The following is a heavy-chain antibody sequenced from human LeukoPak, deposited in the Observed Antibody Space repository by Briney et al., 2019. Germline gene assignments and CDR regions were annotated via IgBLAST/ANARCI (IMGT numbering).Heavy chain of an antibody. CDR1: GFTFSSYA. CDR3: AKDKGHTDNFDY. CDR2: ISGSGGST. J-gene: IGHJ4*02. V-gene: IGHV3-23*01. D-gene: IGHD5-24*01. Sequence: GGSLRLSCAASGFTFSSYAMSRVRQAPGKGLEWVSAISGSGGSTYYADSVKGRFTISRGNSKNMLYLQMNSLRAEDTAVYYCAKDKGHTDNFDYWGQGTLVTVSS.